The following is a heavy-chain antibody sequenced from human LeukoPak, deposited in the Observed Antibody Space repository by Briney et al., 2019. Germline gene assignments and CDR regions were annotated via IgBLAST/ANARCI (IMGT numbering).Heavy chain of an antibody. V-gene: IGHV4-4*02. CDR1: GGSISSSNW. J-gene: IGHJ4*02. D-gene: IGHD3-22*01. CDR2: IYHSGST. Sequence: SGTLSLTCAVSGGSISSSNWWSWVRPPPGKGLEWIGEIYHSGSTNYNPSLKSRVTISVDKPKNQFSLKLSSVTAADTAVYYCARAHDSSGYSSLLFDYWGQGTLVTVSS. CDR3: ARAHDSSGYSSLLFDY.